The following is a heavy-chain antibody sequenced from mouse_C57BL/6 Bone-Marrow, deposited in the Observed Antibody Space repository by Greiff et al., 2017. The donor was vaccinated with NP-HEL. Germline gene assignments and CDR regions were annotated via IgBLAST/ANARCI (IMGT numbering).Heavy chain of an antibody. Sequence: QVQLQQPGAELVRPGSSVKLSCKASGYTFTSYWMDWVKQRPGQGLEWIGNIYPSDSETHYNQKFKDKATLTVDKSSSTAYMQLSSLTSEDSAVYYCASLAYSNYVFFAYWGQGTLVTVSA. J-gene: IGHJ3*01. CDR3: ASLAYSNYVFFAY. CDR2: IYPSDSET. V-gene: IGHV1-61*01. CDR1: GYTFTSYW. D-gene: IGHD2-5*01.